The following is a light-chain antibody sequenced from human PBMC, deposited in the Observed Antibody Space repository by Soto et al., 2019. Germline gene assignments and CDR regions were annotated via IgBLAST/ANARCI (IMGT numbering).Light chain of an antibody. CDR3: ATWDDSLNGLI. CDR2: SNN. V-gene: IGLV1-44*01. CDR1: GSNIKTNG. Sequence: QSVLTQPPSASGTPGQRVTISCSGGGSNIKTNGVSWYQQVPGAAPKLLIYSNNQRPSGAPDRFSGSKSGTSASLAISGLQSEDEATYHCATWDDSLNGLIFGGGTQLTVL. J-gene: IGLJ7*01.